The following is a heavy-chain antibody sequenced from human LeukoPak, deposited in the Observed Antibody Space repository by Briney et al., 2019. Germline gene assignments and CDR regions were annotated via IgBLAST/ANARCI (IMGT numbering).Heavy chain of an antibody. CDR1: GFTISNYD. D-gene: IGHD3-10*01. CDR3: AKTEYYGSGSYSIDY. CDR2: ISYDGSNK. V-gene: IGHV3-30*18. Sequence: GRSLRLSCAASGFTISNYDMHWVRQAPGKGLEWVALISYDGSNKYYADSVKGRFTISRDNSKNTLYLQMNSPRAEDTAVYYCAKTEYYGSGSYSIDYWGQGTLVTVSS. J-gene: IGHJ4*02.